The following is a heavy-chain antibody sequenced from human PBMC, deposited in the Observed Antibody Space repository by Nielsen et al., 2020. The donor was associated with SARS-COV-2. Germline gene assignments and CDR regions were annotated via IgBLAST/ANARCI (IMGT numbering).Heavy chain of an antibody. V-gene: IGHV4-59*12. CDR3: ARARITMIVVVNAFDI. J-gene: IGHJ3*02. D-gene: IGHD3-22*01. CDR1: GGSINSYY. Sequence: SETLSLTCTVSGGSINSYYWSWIRQHPGKGLEWIGYIYHSGSTNYNPSLKSRVTISVDTSKNQFSLKLSSVTAADTAVYYCARARITMIVVVNAFDIWGQGTMVTVSS. CDR2: IYHSGST.